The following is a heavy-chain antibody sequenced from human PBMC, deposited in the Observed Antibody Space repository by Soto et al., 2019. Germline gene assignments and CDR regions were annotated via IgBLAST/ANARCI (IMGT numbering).Heavy chain of an antibody. Sequence: ALSLTCTVSGGSISSGGYYWSWIRQHPGKGLEWIGYIYYSGSTYYNPSLKSPVTISVDTSKNQFSLKLSSVTAADTAVYYCARGRYDFWSGYPYYHYGMDVWGQGTTVTVSS. V-gene: IGHV4-31*01. D-gene: IGHD3-3*01. CDR2: IYYSGST. CDR1: GGSISSGGYY. J-gene: IGHJ6*02. CDR3: ARGRYDFWSGYPYYHYGMDV.